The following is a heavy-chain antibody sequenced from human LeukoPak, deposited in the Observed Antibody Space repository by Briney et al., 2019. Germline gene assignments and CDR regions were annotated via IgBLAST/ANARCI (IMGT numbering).Heavy chain of an antibody. CDR3: ARDRSYYYDSSGYYSNDY. J-gene: IGHJ4*02. CDR1: GFTFSSYA. Sequence: GRSLRLSCAASGFTFSSYAIHWVRQAPGKGLEWVAVISYDGSNKYYADSVKGRFTISRDNSKNTLYLQMNSLRAEDTAVYYCARDRSYYYDSSGYYSNDYWGQGTLVTVSS. CDR2: ISYDGSNK. V-gene: IGHV3-30-3*01. D-gene: IGHD3-22*01.